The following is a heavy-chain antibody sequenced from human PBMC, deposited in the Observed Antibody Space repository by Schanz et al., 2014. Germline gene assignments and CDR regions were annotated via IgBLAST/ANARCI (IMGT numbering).Heavy chain of an antibody. CDR2: TSNDGSFT. Sequence: EVQLVESGGGLVQPGESLRVSCAASGFTFSNYWMSWVRQAPGKGLVWVSRTSNDGSFTTFADSVKGRFTISRDNAKNTLYLQMNSMRAEDTAVYYCVRDTDYHFDYWGQGTLVTVSS. CDR3: VRDTDYHFDY. D-gene: IGHD4-17*01. CDR1: GFTFSNYW. J-gene: IGHJ4*02. V-gene: IGHV3-74*01.